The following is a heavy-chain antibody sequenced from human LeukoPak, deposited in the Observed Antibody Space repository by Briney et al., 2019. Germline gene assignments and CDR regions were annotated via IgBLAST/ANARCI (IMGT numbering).Heavy chain of an antibody. J-gene: IGHJ6*03. D-gene: IGHD2-21*01. CDR3: ATILPVNYYMDV. V-gene: IGHV4-59*01. CDR2: IYYNGHT. Sequence: TSETLSLTCTVPAGSISSSYWSWIRQPPGKGLDSIGYIYYNGHTNYNPSLKSRVTISVDTSKNQFTLKLSSVTAADTAVYYCATILPVNYYMDVWGKGTTVTVSS. CDR1: AGSISSSY.